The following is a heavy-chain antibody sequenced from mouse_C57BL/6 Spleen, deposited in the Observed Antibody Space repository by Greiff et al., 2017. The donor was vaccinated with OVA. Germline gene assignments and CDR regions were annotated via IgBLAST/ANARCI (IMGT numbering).Heavy chain of an antibody. CDR3: AREGDYYGTAWFAY. D-gene: IGHD1-1*01. V-gene: IGHV1-52*01. J-gene: IGHJ3*01. CDR2: IDPSDSET. Sequence: VQLQQSGAELVRPGSSVKLSCKASGYTFTSYWMHWVKQRPIQGLEWIGNIDPSDSETHYNQKFKDKATLTVDKSSSTAYMQLSSLTSEDSAVYYCAREGDYYGTAWFAYWGQGTLVTVSA. CDR1: GYTFTSYW.